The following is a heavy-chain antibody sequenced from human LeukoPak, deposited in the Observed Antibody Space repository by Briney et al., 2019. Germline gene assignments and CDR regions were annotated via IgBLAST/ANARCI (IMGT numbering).Heavy chain of an antibody. D-gene: IGHD1-26*01. J-gene: IGHJ4*02. CDR3: AREATGLDY. V-gene: IGHV3-7*01. Sequence: GGSLRLSCAASGFTFSSYWMSWVRQAPGEGLEWVANIKQDGSEKYYVDSVKGRFTISRDNAKNSLYLQMNSLRAEDMAVYYCAREATGLDYWGQGILVTVSP. CDR1: GFTFSSYW. CDR2: IKQDGSEK.